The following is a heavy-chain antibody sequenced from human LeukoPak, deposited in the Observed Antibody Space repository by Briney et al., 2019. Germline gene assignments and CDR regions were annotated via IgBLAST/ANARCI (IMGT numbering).Heavy chain of an antibody. CDR3: ATSGYSGYGIDY. D-gene: IGHD5-12*01. V-gene: IGHV3-7*03. CDR1: GFTFSSYW. J-gene: IGHJ4*02. CDR2: IKQDGSDT. Sequence: GGSLRLSCAVSGFTFSSYWMTWVRQAPGKGLEWVANIKQDGSDTYSVDSVKGRFTISRDNAKNSLYLEMNSLRVEDTAVYYCATSGYSGYGIDYWGQGTLVAVSS.